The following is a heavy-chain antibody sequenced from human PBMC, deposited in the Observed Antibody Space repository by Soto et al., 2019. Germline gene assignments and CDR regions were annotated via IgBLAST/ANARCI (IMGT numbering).Heavy chain of an antibody. CDR3: AREAPIHGGYYYYYFMDV. V-gene: IGHV6-1*01. Sequence: PSQTLSLTCAISGDSVSSNSAAWNWIRQSPSRGLEWLGRTYYRSKWYNDYAVSVKSRITINPDTSKNQFSLQLNSVTPEDTAVYYCAREAPIHGGYYYYYFMDVRGKGTTVTVSS. CDR1: GDSVSSNSAA. D-gene: IGHD4-17*01. CDR2: TYYRSKWYN. J-gene: IGHJ6*03.